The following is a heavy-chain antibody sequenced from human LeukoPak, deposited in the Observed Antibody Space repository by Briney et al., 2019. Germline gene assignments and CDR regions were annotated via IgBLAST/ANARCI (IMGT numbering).Heavy chain of an antibody. CDR3: ARSRSYSSGWYAHEYFDY. J-gene: IGHJ4*02. Sequence: GGSLRLSCAASGFTFSSYWMHWVRQAPGKGLVWVSRINSDGSSTSYADSVKGRFTISRDNAKNTLYLQMNSLRAEDTAVYYCARSRSYSSGWYAHEYFDYWGQGTLVTVSS. CDR2: INSDGSST. V-gene: IGHV3-74*01. CDR1: GFTFSSYW. D-gene: IGHD6-19*01.